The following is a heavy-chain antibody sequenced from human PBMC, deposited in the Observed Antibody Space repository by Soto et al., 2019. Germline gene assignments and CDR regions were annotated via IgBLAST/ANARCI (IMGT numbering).Heavy chain of an antibody. J-gene: IGHJ4*02. D-gene: IGHD6-13*01. CDR3: AKDAAMVSSTFNYFDY. CDR1: GFTFSSYG. CDR2: IWYDGSNK. V-gene: IGHV3-33*06. Sequence: GGSLRLSCAASGFTFSSYGMHWVRQAPGKGLEWVAVIWYDGSNKYYADSVKGRFTISRDNSKNTLYLQMESLGAEDTAVYYCAKDAAMVSSTFNYFDYWGQGTLVTVSS.